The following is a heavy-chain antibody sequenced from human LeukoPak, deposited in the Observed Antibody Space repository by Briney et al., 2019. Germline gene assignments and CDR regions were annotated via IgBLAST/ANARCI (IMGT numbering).Heavy chain of an antibody. V-gene: IGHV3-33*01. CDR2: IWYDGSNK. D-gene: IGHD6-19*01. CDR1: GFTFSSYG. J-gene: IGHJ4*02. Sequence: GRSLRLYCAASGFTFSSYGMHWVRQAPGKGLEWVAVIWYDGSNKYYADSVKGRFTISRDNSKNTLYLQMNSLRAEDTAVYYCARVGRQGIAVAGPDYWGQGTLVTVSS. CDR3: ARVGRQGIAVAGPDY.